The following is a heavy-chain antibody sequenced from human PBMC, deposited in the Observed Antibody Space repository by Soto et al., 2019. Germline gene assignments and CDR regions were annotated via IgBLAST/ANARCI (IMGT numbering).Heavy chain of an antibody. Sequence: QVQLVQSGAEVKKPGSSVKVSCKASGGTFSTNHISWVRQAPGQGLEWMGGTGSGTGPGNHAQKFQGRLTITVDTSTSTVYMELSSLSSEDTAVYYCARRDSGGFYRYFDSWCQGTLVTVSS. J-gene: IGHJ4*02. D-gene: IGHD2-15*01. CDR2: TGSGTGPG. V-gene: IGHV1-69*06. CDR3: ARRDSGGFYRYFDS. CDR1: GGTFSTNH.